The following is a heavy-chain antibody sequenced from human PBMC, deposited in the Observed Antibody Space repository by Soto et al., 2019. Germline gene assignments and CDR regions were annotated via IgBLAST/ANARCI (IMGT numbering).Heavy chain of an antibody. CDR2: IWYDGSNK. Sequence: GSLLLSCSASGFTFSSYGMHWVRQAPGKGLEWVAVIWYDGSNKYYADSVKGRFTISRDNSKNTLYLQMNSLRAEDTAVYYCARDLMRDWFDPWGQGTLVTVYS. V-gene: IGHV3-33*01. J-gene: IGHJ5*02. D-gene: IGHD3-9*01. CDR3: ARDLMRDWFDP. CDR1: GFTFSSYG.